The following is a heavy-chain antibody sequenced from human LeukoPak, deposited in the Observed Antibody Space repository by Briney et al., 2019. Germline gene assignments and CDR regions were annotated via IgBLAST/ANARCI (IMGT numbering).Heavy chain of an antibody. Sequence: PGVSLRLSCAASGFTVSSNYMSWVRQAPGKGLEWVSVIYSGGSTYYADSVQGRFTISRDNSKNTLYLQMNSLRAEDTAVYYCARVDYGSGSYLDYWGQGTLVTVSS. CDR3: ARVDYGSGSYLDY. V-gene: IGHV3-53*01. CDR1: GFTVSSNY. J-gene: IGHJ4*02. CDR2: IYSGGST. D-gene: IGHD3-10*01.